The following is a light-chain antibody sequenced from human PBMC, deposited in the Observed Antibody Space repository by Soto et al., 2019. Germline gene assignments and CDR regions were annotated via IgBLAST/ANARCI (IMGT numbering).Light chain of an antibody. CDR1: QGISNY. V-gene: IGKV1-27*01. CDR3: QKYNSAPQT. CDR2: AAS. J-gene: IGKJ1*01. Sequence: DIQMTQSPSSLSASVGDRVTITCRASQGISNYLAWYQQKTGKVPKILIYAASTLQSGVPSRFSGSGSGTDCTLTISRLQPEDVSTYYCQKYNSAPQTFGQGTKVDIK.